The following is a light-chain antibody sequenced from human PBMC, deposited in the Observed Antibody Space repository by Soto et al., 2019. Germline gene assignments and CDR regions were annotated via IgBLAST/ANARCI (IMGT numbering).Light chain of an antibody. CDR1: QNINSW. CDR3: QPYKSYWP. Sequence: DIQMTQSPSTLSASLGDRVTTTCRASQNINSWLAWYQQKPPKAPTLLIYKASSLEDGVPPRFSGSGSGKEFTLTISSLQHADFATYYCQPYKSYWPFGQGTKV. J-gene: IGKJ1*01. CDR2: KAS. V-gene: IGKV1-5*03.